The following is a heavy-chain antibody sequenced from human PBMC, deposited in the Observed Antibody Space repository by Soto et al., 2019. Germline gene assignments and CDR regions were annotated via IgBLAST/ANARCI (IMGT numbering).Heavy chain of an antibody. Sequence: SETLSLTCTVSGGSISGHYWIWIRQPPGEGMEWIGYIFYSGSTTYNNNPSLKSRVTISVDTSKNQFSLSLSSVTAADTAVYYCARVGSSGWSPDYWGQGTLVTVSS. CDR1: GGSISGHY. D-gene: IGHD6-19*01. CDR3: ARVGSSGWSPDY. V-gene: IGHV4-59*11. J-gene: IGHJ4*02. CDR2: IFYSGSTTY.